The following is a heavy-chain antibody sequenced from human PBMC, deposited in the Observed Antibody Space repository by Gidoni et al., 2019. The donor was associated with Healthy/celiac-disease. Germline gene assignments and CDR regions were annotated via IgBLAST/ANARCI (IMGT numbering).Heavy chain of an antibody. J-gene: IGHJ6*02. D-gene: IGHD3-9*01. Sequence: EVQLVESGGGLVKPGGSLRLSCAASGSTFISYSMNWVRQAPGKGLECVSFISSSSSYIYYADSVKGRFTISRENTKNSLYLQMNSLRAEDTAVYYCARADDDIWTGAYYGMDVWGQGTTVTVSS. V-gene: IGHV3-21*01. CDR1: GSTFISYS. CDR2: ISSSSSYI. CDR3: ARADDDIWTGAYYGMDV.